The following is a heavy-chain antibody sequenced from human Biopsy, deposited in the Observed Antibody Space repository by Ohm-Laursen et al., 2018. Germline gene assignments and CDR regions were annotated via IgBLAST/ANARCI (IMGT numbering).Heavy chain of an antibody. D-gene: IGHD4-23*01. CDR2: ISHTGYT. J-gene: IGHJ1*01. CDR1: GGSFTGHY. V-gene: IGHV4-59*11. CDR3: ARGSNEYGGLYFPH. Sequence: GTLSLTWTVSGGSFTGHYWSWIRQPPGKGLEWIGHISHTGYTSYKSSPKSRVTISLDTSRKHFSLRLTSLAAADTAVYYCARGSNEYGGLYFPHWGQGTLVTVSS.